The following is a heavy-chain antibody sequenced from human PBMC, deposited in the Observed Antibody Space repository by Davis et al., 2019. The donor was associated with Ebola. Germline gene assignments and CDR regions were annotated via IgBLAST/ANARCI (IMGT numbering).Heavy chain of an antibody. J-gene: IGHJ6*02. CDR3: ARDPMGYYYGMDV. Sequence: GESLKISCAASGFTFDDYAMHWVRQAPGKGLEWVSRINSDGSSTSYADSVKGRFTISRDNAKNTLYLQMNSLRAEDTAVYYCARDPMGYYYGMDVWGQGTTVTVSS. V-gene: IGHV3-74*01. CDR2: INSDGSST. CDR1: GFTFDDYA.